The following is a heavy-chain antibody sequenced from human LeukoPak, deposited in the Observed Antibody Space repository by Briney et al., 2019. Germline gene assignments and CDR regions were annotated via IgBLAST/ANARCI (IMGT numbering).Heavy chain of an antibody. J-gene: IGHJ4*02. CDR3: ARDNHYYGSGSYDY. Sequence: QPGRSLRLSCAASGFNFSNNGIHWVRQAPGKGLEWVAVISFDGSNKYYADSVKGRFIISRDNSKNTLYLQMNSLRAEDTAVYYCARDNHYYGSGSYDYWGQGTLVTVSS. V-gene: IGHV3-30*03. CDR1: GFNFSNNG. D-gene: IGHD3-10*01. CDR2: ISFDGSNK.